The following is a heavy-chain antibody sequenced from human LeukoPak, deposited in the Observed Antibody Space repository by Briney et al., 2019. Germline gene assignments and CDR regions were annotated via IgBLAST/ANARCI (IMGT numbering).Heavy chain of an antibody. CDR1: GYSFTSYW. CDR2: IYPGDSDT. V-gene: IGHV5-51*01. J-gene: IGHJ6*02. Sequence: GESLKISCKGSGYSFTSYWIGWVRQMPGKGLEWMGIIYPGDSDTRYGPSFQGQVTISADKSISTAYLQWSSLKASDTAMYYCARWGGYPYYYYGMDVWGQGTTVTVSS. CDR3: ARWGGYPYYYYGMDV. D-gene: IGHD5-12*01.